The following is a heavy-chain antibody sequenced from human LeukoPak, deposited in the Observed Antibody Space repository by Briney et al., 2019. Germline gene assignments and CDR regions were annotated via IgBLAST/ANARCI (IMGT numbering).Heavy chain of an antibody. CDR2: IKSKTDGGTT. D-gene: IGHD3-10*01. CDR3: TTRYGSGSYYPPLYYYYYGMDV. V-gene: IGHV3-15*01. Sequence: GGSLRLSCAASGFTFSNAWMSWVRQAPGKGLEWVGRIKSKTDGGTTDYAAPVKGRFTISRDDSKNTLYLQMNSLKTEDTAVYYCTTRYGSGSYYPPLYYYYYGMDVWGQGTTVTVSS. J-gene: IGHJ6*02. CDR1: GFTFSNAW.